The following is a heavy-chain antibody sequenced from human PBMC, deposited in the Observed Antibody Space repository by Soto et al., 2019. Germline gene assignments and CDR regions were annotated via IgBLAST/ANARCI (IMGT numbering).Heavy chain of an antibody. D-gene: IGHD3-22*01. J-gene: IGHJ5*02. CDR2: IYQTGSI. V-gene: IGHV4-4*02. CDR3: VRGYDTYDGCHQWSLDP. CDR1: GGSINNHIW. Sequence: SETLCVTCVGSGGSINNHIWIGVRQPPGKGLEWIGEIYQTGSINYNPSLRSRVTISVDKAKNQLSLKVDSVTAADTAFYYCVRGYDTYDGCHQWSLDPSGQRTSVTVSS.